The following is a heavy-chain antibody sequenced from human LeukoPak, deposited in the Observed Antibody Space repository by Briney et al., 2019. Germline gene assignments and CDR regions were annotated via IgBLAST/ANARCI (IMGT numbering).Heavy chain of an antibody. V-gene: IGHV3-7*01. CDR2: IKQDGSEK. CDR3: ARGSRYGDYPYYCDF. Sequence: GGSLRLSCAASGFTFSRYWMSWVRQAPGKGLEWVVNIKQDGSEKYYVDSVNGRFTISRDNAKNSLYLQMNSLRAEDTAVYYCARGSRYGDYPYYCDFWGQGTLVTVSS. D-gene: IGHD4-17*01. CDR1: GFTFSRYW. J-gene: IGHJ4*02.